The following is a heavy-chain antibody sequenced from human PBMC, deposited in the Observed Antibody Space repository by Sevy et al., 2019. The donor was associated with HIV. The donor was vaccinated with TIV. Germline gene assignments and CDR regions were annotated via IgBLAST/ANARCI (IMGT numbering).Heavy chain of an antibody. Sequence: GGSLRLSCAASGFTFSSYAMHWVRQAPGKGLEWVAVISYDGSNKYYADSVKGRFTISRDNSKNTLYLQMNSLRAEDTAVYYCARDLMVAARWDKKGYYYYYGMDVWGQGTTVTVSS. CDR2: ISYDGSNK. CDR3: ARDLMVAARWDKKGYYYYYGMDV. J-gene: IGHJ6*02. D-gene: IGHD6-6*01. V-gene: IGHV3-30-3*01. CDR1: GFTFSSYA.